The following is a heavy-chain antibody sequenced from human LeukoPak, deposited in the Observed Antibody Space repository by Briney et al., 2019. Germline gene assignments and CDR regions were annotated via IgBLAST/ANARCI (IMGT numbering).Heavy chain of an antibody. CDR1: GGSFSGYY. V-gene: IGHV4-34*01. D-gene: IGHD3-10*01. CDR2: INHSGST. J-gene: IGHJ4*02. Sequence: SETLSLTCAVYGGSFSGYYWSWIRQPPGKGLEWIGEINHSGSTNYNPSLKSRVTISVDPSKNQFSLKLSSVTAADTAVYYCARNYYGSGSYYYWGQGTLVTVSS. CDR3: ARNYYGSGSYYY.